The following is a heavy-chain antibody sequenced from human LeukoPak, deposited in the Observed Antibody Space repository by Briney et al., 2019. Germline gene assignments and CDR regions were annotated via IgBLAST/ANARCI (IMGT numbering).Heavy chain of an antibody. CDR2: ISGSGGST. CDR3: ARGAHFDDYGGGYFDY. D-gene: IGHD4-23*01. CDR1: GFTFSSYG. J-gene: IGHJ4*02. V-gene: IGHV3-23*01. Sequence: PGGSLRLSCAASGFTFSSYGMSWVRQAPGKGLEWVSAISGSGGSTYYADSVKGRFTISRDNSKNTLYLQMNSLKAEDTAVYYCARGAHFDDYGGGYFDYWGQGTLVTVSS.